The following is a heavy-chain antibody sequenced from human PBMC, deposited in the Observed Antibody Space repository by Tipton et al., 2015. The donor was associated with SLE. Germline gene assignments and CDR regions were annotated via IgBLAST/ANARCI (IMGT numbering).Heavy chain of an antibody. CDR3: ARDRQQWLVSYYGMDV. J-gene: IGHJ6*02. CDR2: IKQDGSEK. Sequence: GSLRLSCAVSGFTFSTHWMSWVRQAPGKGLEWVASIKQDGSEKYYVDSVKGRFTISRDNAKNSLYLQMNSLRAEDTAVYYCARDRQQWLVSYYGMDVWGQGTTVTVSS. V-gene: IGHV3-7*03. CDR1: GFTFSTHW. D-gene: IGHD6-19*01.